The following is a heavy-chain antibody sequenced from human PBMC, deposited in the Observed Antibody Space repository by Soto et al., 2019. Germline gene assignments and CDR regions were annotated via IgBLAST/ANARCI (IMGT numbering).Heavy chain of an antibody. CDR1: GGTFSSYA. Sequence: ASVKVSCKASGGTFSSYAISWVRQAPGQGLEWMGGIIPIFGTANYAQKFQGRVTITADESTSTAYMELSSLRSEDTALYYCARVGATLGHAFDIWGQGTMVTVSS. V-gene: IGHV1-69*13. CDR2: IIPIFGTA. D-gene: IGHD1-26*01. CDR3: ARVGATLGHAFDI. J-gene: IGHJ3*02.